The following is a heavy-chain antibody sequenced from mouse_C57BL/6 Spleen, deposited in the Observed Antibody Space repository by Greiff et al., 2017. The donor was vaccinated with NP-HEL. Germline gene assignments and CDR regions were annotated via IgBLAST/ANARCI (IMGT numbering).Heavy chain of an antibody. CDR3: TTFGWDEDY. D-gene: IGHD4-1*01. CDR2: IDPENGDT. J-gene: IGHJ2*01. CDR1: GFNIKDDY. V-gene: IGHV14-4*01. Sequence: DVHLVESGAELVRPGASVKLSCTASGFNIKDDYMHWVKQRPEQGLEWIGWIDPENGDTEYASKFQGKATITADTSSNTAYLQLSSLTSEDTAVYYCTTFGWDEDYWGQGTTLTVSS.